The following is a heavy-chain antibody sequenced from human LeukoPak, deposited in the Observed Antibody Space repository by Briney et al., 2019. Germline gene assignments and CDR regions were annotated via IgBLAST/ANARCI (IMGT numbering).Heavy chain of an antibody. CDR3: ARGGSSSKAFDI. J-gene: IGHJ3*02. CDR2: IIPIFGTA. CDR1: GGTFSSYA. V-gene: IGHV1-69*01. Sequence: ASVKVSCTASGGTFSSYAISWVRQAPGQGLEWMGGIIPIFGTANYAQKFQGRVTITADESTSTAYMELSSLRSEDTAVYYCARGGSSSKAFDIWGQGTMVTVSS. D-gene: IGHD6-6*01.